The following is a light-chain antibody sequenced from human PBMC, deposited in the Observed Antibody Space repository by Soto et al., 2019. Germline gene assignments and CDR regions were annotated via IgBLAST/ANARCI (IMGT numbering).Light chain of an antibody. V-gene: IGKV1-5*01. Sequence: DIKMTQSPSTLSASVGDRVTITFRASQSASTFLAWYQQKPGQAPKLLIYDASTLQSGVPSRFSASGSGTEFALTISGLQPDDFAVYYCQQYNRYAVTFGQGTKVDI. CDR1: QSASTF. CDR3: QQYNRYAVT. J-gene: IGKJ1*01. CDR2: DAS.